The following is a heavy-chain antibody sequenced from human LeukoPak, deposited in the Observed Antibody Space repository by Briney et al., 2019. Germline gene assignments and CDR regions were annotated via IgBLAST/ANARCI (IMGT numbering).Heavy chain of an antibody. V-gene: IGHV1-8*01. CDR3: ARGPAYITYYDILTGYYSDYYGMDV. Sequence: GASVKVSCKASGYTFTSYDINWVRQATGQGLEWMGWMNPNSGNTGYAQKFQGRVTMTRNTSISTAYMELSSLRSEDTAVYYCARGPAYITYYDILTGYYSDYYGMDVWGQGTTVTVSS. D-gene: IGHD3-9*01. J-gene: IGHJ6*02. CDR2: MNPNSGNT. CDR1: GYTFTSYD.